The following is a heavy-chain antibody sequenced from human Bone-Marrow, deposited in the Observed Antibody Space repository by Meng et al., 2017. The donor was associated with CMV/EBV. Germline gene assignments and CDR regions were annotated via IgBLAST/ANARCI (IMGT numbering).Heavy chain of an antibody. CDR2: IYYSGST. CDR1: GGSVSSGSYY. Sequence: GSLRLSCTVSGGSVSSGSYYWSWIRQPPGKGLEWIGYIYYSGSTNYNPSLKSRVTISVDTSKNQFSLKLSSVTAADTAVYYCAREGDFWSGYFDYWGQGTLVTVSS. V-gene: IGHV4-61*01. D-gene: IGHD3-3*01. CDR3: AREGDFWSGYFDY. J-gene: IGHJ4*02.